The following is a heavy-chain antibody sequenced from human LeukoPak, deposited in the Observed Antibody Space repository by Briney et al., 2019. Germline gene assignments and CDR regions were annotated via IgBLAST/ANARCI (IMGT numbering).Heavy chain of an antibody. D-gene: IGHD2-21*01. J-gene: IGHJ4*02. CDR1: GFTFSGYA. CDR3: ARHSGGDSYGYYFDY. CDR2: IYSGGIT. V-gene: IGHV3-66*04. Sequence: GGSLRLSCAASGFTFSGYAMSWVRQVPGKGLEWVSVIYSGGITYYSASVKGRFTISRDNSKSTLSLQMNSLRAEDTAVYYCARHSGGDSYGYYFDYWGQGTLVTVSS.